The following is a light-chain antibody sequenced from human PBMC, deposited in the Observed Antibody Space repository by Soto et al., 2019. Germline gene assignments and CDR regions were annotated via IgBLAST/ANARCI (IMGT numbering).Light chain of an antibody. Sequence: IPMTQPPSTLPASLGDRVPITCRARPRISNWLAWYQQKPGTAPKLLIYHASTLESGVPSRFSGSGSGTEFSLTISSLQPDDFATYYCQQYNTYSFGQGTKLDIK. V-gene: IGKV1-5*01. CDR1: PRISNW. J-gene: IGKJ1*01. CDR3: QQYNTYS. CDR2: HAS.